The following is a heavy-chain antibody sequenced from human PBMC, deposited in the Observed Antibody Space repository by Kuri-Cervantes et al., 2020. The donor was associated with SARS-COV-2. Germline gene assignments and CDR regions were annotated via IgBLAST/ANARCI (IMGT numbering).Heavy chain of an antibody. D-gene: IGHD3-22*01. CDR3: ASNMRDSSAPDAFDI. J-gene: IGHJ3*02. CDR1: GLDIRSEY. Sequence: GSLRLSCAASGLDIRSEYMTWVRQAPGKGLEWVSAISGSGGSTYYADSVKGRFTISRDNSKNTLYLQMNSLRAEDTAVYYCASNMRDSSAPDAFDIWGQGTMVTVSS. CDR2: ISGSGGST. V-gene: IGHV3-23*01.